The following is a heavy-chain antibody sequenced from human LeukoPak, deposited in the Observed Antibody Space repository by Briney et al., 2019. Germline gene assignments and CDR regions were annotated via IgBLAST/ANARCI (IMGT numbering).Heavy chain of an antibody. CDR1: GFTFSIYW. CDR3: AKDGMDV. J-gene: IGHJ6*02. Sequence: GGSLRLSCAASGFTFSIYWTSWVRQAPGRGLEWVAKIKQDGREKYYVDSVKGRFTLSRETDKNSLYLQMNSLRAQDTAVYCCAKDGMDVWGQGTTLTVSS. CDR2: IKQDGREK. V-gene: IGHV3-7*01.